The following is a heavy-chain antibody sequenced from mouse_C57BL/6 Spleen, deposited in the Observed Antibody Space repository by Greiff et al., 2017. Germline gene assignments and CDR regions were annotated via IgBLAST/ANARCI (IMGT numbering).Heavy chain of an antibody. CDR2: IYPGNSDT. Sequence: EVQLQQSGTVLARPGASVKMSCKTSGYTFTSYWMHWVKQRPGQGLEWIGAIYPGNSDTSYNQKFKGKATLTAVTSASTAYMELSSLTTEDSAVYYCTRHYGSSPAWYFDVWGTGTTVTVSS. CDR3: TRHYGSSPAWYFDV. V-gene: IGHV1-5*01. J-gene: IGHJ1*03. CDR1: GYTFTSYW. D-gene: IGHD1-1*01.